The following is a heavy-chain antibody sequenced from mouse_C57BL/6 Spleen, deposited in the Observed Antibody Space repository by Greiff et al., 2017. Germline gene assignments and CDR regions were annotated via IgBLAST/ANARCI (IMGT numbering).Heavy chain of an antibody. V-gene: IGHV1-47*01. CDR3: ARRRDYGSSYLYFDV. CDR2: FHPYNDDT. CDR1: GYTFTTYP. Sequence: VQLQQSGAELVKPGASVKMSCKASGYTFTTYPIEWMKQNHGKSLEWIGNFHPYNDDTKYNEKFKGKATLTVERSSSTVYLELSRLTSDDSAVYYCARRRDYGSSYLYFDVWGTGTTVTVSS. D-gene: IGHD1-1*01. J-gene: IGHJ1*03.